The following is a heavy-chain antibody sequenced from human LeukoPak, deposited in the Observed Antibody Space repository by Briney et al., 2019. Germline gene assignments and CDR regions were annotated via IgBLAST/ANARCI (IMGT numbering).Heavy chain of an antibody. Sequence: PGRSLRLSCAASGFTFDDYAMHWVRQAPGKGLEWVSGISWNSGSIGYADSVKGRFTISRDNAKNSLYLQMNSLRGEDTAVYYCVRGGPSTWPWGQGTLVTVSS. CDR3: VRGGPSTWP. V-gene: IGHV3-9*01. CDR2: ISWNSGSI. J-gene: IGHJ5*02. CDR1: GFTFDDYA.